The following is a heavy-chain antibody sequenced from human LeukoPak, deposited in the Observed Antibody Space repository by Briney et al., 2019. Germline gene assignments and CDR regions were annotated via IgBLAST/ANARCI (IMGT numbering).Heavy chain of an antibody. J-gene: IGHJ4*02. D-gene: IGHD4-23*01. Sequence: GAPVKVSCKASGYTFPGYYMHWVRQAPGQGLEWMGWINPNNGGTNYAQKFQGRVTMTRDTSISTAYVELSRLRSDDTAVYYCARERLSPGKGFDYWGQGTLVTVSS. CDR2: INPNNGGT. CDR1: GYTFPGYY. CDR3: ARERLSPGKGFDY. V-gene: IGHV1-2*02.